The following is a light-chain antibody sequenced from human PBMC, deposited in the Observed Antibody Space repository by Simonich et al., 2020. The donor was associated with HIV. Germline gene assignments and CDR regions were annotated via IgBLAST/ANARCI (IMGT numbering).Light chain of an antibody. J-gene: IGKJ5*01. CDR3: QQYGSSPT. CDR2: DAS. V-gene: IGKV3D-20*01. CDR1: QSVSSSY. Sequence: EIVLTQSTGTLSLSTGERATLSCRASQSVSSSYLAWYHQKPGLAPRRLIYDASSRATGIPDRFSGSGSGTDFTLTISRLEPEDFAVYYCQQYGSSPTFGQGTRLEIK.